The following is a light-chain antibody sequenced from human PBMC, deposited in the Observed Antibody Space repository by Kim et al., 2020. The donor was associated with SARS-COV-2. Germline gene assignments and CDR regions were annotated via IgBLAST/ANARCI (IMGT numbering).Light chain of an antibody. CDR2: QDD. CDR1: KLGDRY. Sequence: SYELTQPPSVSVSPGQTASITCSGYKLGDRYACWYQQKPGQSPVLVIYQDDKRPSGIPERFSGSNSGNTATLTISGTQATDEDDYYCQAWDSSTAVFGGGTQLTVL. CDR3: QAWDSSTAV. V-gene: IGLV3-1*01. J-gene: IGLJ3*02.